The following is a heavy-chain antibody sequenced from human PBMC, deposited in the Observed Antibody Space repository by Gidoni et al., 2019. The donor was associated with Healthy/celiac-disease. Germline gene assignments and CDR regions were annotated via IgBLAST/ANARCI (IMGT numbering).Heavy chain of an antibody. CDR1: GFTFSSYA. Sequence: QVQLVESGGGVVQPGRSLRLSCAASGFTFSSYAMHWVRQAPGKGLEWVAVISYDGSNKYYADSVKGRFTISRDNSKNTLYLQMNSLRAEDTAVYYCARDHRGLLSGYYGMDVWGQGTTVTVSS. D-gene: IGHD3-10*01. CDR3: ARDHRGLLSGYYGMDV. J-gene: IGHJ6*02. V-gene: IGHV3-30-3*01. CDR2: ISYDGSNK.